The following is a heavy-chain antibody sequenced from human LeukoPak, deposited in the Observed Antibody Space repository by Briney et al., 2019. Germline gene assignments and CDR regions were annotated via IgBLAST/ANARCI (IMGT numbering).Heavy chain of an antibody. CDR2: IYPGDSDT. CDR3: ARQGILTGTAYFDY. V-gene: IGHV5-51*01. J-gene: IGHJ4*02. D-gene: IGHD1-20*01. Sequence: GESLKISFKASGYLLTSYWIGWVRQMPGKGLEWMGFIYPGDSDTRYSPSFQGQVTISADKSISTAYLQWSSLKASDTAMYYCARQGILTGTAYFDYWGQGTLVTVSS. CDR1: GYLLTSYW.